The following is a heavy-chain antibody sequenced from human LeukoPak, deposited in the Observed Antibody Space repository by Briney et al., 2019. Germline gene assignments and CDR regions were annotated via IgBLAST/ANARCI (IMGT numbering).Heavy chain of an antibody. CDR1: GGSISSSSYY. Sequence: TPSETLSLTCTVSGGSISSSSYYWGWIRQPPGKGLEWIGYIYYSGSTNCNPSLKSRVTISVDTSKNQFSLKLSSVTAADTAVYYCAIHKGAAAGYDAFDIWGQGTMVTVSS. CDR2: IYYSGST. D-gene: IGHD6-13*01. V-gene: IGHV4-61*05. CDR3: AIHKGAAAGYDAFDI. J-gene: IGHJ3*02.